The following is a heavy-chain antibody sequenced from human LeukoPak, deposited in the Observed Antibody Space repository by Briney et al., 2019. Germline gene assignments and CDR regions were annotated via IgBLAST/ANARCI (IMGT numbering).Heavy chain of an antibody. CDR2: INSGGNKS. CDR1: SCTFSNYC. J-gene: IGHJ5*02. V-gene: IGHV3-74*01. D-gene: IGHD3-10*01. Sequence: GGALRLSCAASSCTFSNYCMHWVRQVPGKGLVWVARINSGGNKSHYEHPVKPRFTIARDNANNTLHLQMNTLRAEDTAVYHCASTYYYTTIDYPPRWFDPWGKGTLVSVSS. CDR3: ASTYYYTTIDYPPRWFDP.